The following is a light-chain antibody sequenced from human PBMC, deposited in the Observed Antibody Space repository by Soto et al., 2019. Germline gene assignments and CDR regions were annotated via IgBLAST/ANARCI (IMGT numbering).Light chain of an antibody. CDR1: QSISFN. CDR2: IAS. V-gene: IGKV3-15*01. CDR3: QQHNNWPPWT. Sequence: EIVMTPPPAALSVSPVDRVTHSCRASQSISFNLAWYQQKPGQAPRLLIYIASTRAAGIPARFSGSGSGTAFTPTTSSLQPADSVIYYCQQHNNWPPWTFGQGTKVDIK. J-gene: IGKJ1*01.